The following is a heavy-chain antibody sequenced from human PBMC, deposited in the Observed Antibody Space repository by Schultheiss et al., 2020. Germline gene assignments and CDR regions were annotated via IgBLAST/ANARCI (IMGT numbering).Heavy chain of an antibody. CDR2: ISGSGDNT. D-gene: IGHD5-18*01. CDR3: AKALDPAMVLTGDFDY. V-gene: IGHV3-23*01. Sequence: GGSLRLSCAASGFTFSSYAMSWVRQAPGKGLEWVSGISGSGDNTYYADSVKGRFTISRDNSKNTLYLQMSSLRAEDTAVHYCAKALDPAMVLTGDFDYWGQGTLVTGSS. CDR1: GFTFSSYA. J-gene: IGHJ4*02.